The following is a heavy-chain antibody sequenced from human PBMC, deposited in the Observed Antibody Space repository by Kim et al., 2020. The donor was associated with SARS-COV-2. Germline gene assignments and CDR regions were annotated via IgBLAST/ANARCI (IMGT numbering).Heavy chain of an antibody. CDR1: GGSFSNYY. J-gene: IGHJ4*02. CDR2: INHSGST. CDR3: GMMTTTIKFRDY. D-gene: IGHD4-4*01. Sequence: SETLSLTCAVYGGSFSNYYWNWIRQPPGRGLEWITEINHSGSTSYNPSLKSRVTISVDTSKNQFSLKLSSVTAADTAVYYCGMMTTTIKFRDYWGQGTLVTVSS. V-gene: IGHV4-34*01.